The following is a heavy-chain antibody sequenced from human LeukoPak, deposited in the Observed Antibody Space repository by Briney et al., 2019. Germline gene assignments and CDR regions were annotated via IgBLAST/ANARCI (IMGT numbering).Heavy chain of an antibody. CDR3: ATIDY. V-gene: IGHV3-66*01. J-gene: IGHJ4*02. Sequence: GPRRLSCAAPRFTVSTKYMTWVRQAAGKGLEWVSVIYSGGSTYYADTVNGRFTISRDNSKNTLYLQMNSLRAEDTAVYYCATIDYWGQGTLVTVSS. CDR1: RFTVSTKY. CDR2: IYSGGST.